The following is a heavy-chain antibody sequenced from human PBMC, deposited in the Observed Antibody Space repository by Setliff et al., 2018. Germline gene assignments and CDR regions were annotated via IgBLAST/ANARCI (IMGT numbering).Heavy chain of an antibody. V-gene: IGHV4-34*01. J-gene: IGHJ4*02. CDR1: GGTFSDYY. CDR3: ARGRNVAARLLDS. D-gene: IGHD6-6*01. Sequence: PSETLSLTCAASGGTFSDYYWTWIRQPPGKGLEWIGEINHSGSTNYNPSLKSRVSISVXXXKNQFSLXXXXVTAADTAVYYCARGRNVAARLLDSWGQGARVTVSS. CDR2: INHSGST.